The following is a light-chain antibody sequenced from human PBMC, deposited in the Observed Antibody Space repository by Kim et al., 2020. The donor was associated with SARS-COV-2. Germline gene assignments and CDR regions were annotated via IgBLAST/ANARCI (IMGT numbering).Light chain of an antibody. CDR2: EDD. V-gene: IGLV6-57*01. J-gene: IGLJ6*01. Sequence: LTQPHSGSESPWKTVTISCTSSSGSIDDNYVQWYQQRPGGFPTTVIYEDDQRPSGVSDRFSGSIDTSSNSASLTISVLGTEDEAAYYCQSYNGDNV. CDR1: SGSIDDNY. CDR3: QSYNGDNV.